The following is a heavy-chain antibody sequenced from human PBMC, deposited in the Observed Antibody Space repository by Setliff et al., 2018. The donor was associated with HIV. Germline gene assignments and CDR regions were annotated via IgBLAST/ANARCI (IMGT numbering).Heavy chain of an antibody. J-gene: IGHJ2*01. CDR1: GGSISGYY. D-gene: IGHD3-22*01. CDR2: ISHSGST. Sequence: PSETLSLTCTVSGGSISGYYWNWIRQPPGKGLEWIGYISHSGSTIYSPSLKSRVIISIDTSKNHFSLRLSSVTAADTAVYYCARDRHSYYYDSSGYYNWYFDLWGRGTLVTVSS. V-gene: IGHV4-59*01. CDR3: ARDRHSYYYDSSGYYNWYFDL.